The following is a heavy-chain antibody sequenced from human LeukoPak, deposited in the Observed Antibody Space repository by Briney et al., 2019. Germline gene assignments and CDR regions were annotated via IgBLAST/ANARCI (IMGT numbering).Heavy chain of an antibody. CDR1: GFTFDDYA. CDR3: ARDPSYSSSSPYFDY. J-gene: IGHJ4*02. Sequence: GGSLRLSCAASGFTFDDYAMHWVRQVPGKGLEWVSGISWNSGNIEYTDSVKGRFTISRDNAKKSLFLQMNSLRAEDTALYYCARDPSYSSSSPYFDYWGQGVLVTVSS. CDR2: ISWNSGNI. V-gene: IGHV3-9*01. D-gene: IGHD6-6*01.